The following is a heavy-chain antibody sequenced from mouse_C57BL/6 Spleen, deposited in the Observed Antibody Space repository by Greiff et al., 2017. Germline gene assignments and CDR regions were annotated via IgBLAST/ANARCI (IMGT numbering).Heavy chain of an antibody. CDR2: IYPRDGST. V-gene: IGHV1-85*01. D-gene: IGHD1-1*01. CDR1: GYTFTSYD. Sequence: VQRVESGPELVKPGASVKLSCKASGYTFTSYDINWVKQRPGQGLEWIGWIYPRDGSTKYNEKFKGKATLTVDTSSSTAYMELHSLTSEDSAVYICARKGDYYGNSWYFDVWGTGTTVTVSS. J-gene: IGHJ1*03. CDR3: ARKGDYYGNSWYFDV.